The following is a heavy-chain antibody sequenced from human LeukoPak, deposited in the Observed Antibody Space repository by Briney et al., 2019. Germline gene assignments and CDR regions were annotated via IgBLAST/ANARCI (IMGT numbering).Heavy chain of an antibody. CDR1: GFTFSSYA. J-gene: IGHJ4*02. V-gene: IGHV3-30*04. CDR2: ISYDGSNK. D-gene: IGHD5-18*01. Sequence: GGSLRLSCAASGFTFSSYAMHWVRQAPGKGLEWVAVISYDGSNKYYADSVKGRFTISRDNAKNSLYLQMNSLRAEDTAVYYCAVTEGLRGYSYGYPPSVDYWGQGTLVTVSS. CDR3: AVTEGLRGYSYGYPPSVDY.